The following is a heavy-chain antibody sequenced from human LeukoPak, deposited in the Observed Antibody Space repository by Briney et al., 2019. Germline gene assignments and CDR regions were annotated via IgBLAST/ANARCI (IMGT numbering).Heavy chain of an antibody. CDR1: DGSFSGYY. CDR3: ARTTEGGYTYGYFYYYYMDV. V-gene: IGHV4-34*01. J-gene: IGHJ6*03. D-gene: IGHD5-18*01. CDR2: INHSGST. Sequence: PSETLSLTCAVYDGSFSGYYWSWIRQPPGKGLEWIGEINHSGSTNYNPSLKSRVTISLDTSKSQFSLKVRYVTAADTAVYYCARTTEGGYTYGYFYYYYMDVWGKGTTVTISS.